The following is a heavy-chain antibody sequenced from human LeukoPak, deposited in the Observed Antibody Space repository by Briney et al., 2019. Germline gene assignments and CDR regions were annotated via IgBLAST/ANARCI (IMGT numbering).Heavy chain of an antibody. CDR3: AKRVAVAGPYFDY. D-gene: IGHD6-19*01. Sequence: PGGSLRLSSAASGFTFSSYGMSWVRQAPGKGLEWVSGISGSGGSTYYADSVKGRFTISRDNSKNTLYLQMNSLRAEDTAVYYCAKRVAVAGPYFDYWGQGTLVTVSS. V-gene: IGHV3-23*01. CDR2: ISGSGGST. J-gene: IGHJ4*02. CDR1: GFTFSSYG.